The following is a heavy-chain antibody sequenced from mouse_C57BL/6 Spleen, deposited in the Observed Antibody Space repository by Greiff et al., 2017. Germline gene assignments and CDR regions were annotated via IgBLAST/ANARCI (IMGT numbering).Heavy chain of an antibody. CDR2: IDPSDSYT. J-gene: IGHJ4*01. Sequence: QVQLQQPGAELVKPGASVKLSCKASGYTFTSYWMQWVKQRPGPGLEWIGEIDPSDSYTNYNQKFKGKATLTVDKSSRTAYMQLSSLTSEDSAVYYCAIGRANWDVSYAMDYWGQGTSVTVSS. CDR3: AIGRANWDVSYAMDY. CDR1: GYTFTSYW. D-gene: IGHD4-1*01. V-gene: IGHV1-50*01.